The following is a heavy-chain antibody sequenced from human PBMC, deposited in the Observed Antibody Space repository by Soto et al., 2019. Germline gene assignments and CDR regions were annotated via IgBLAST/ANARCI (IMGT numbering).Heavy chain of an antibody. V-gene: IGHV4-59*08. CDR1: GGSISSYY. J-gene: IGHJ5*02. Sequence: SETLSLTCTVSGGSISSYYWSWIRQPPGKGLEWIGYIYYSGSTNYNPSLKSRVTISVDTSKNQFSLKLSSVTAADTAVYYCARQAYGFNWFDPWGQGTLVTVSS. CDR3: ARQAYGFNWFDP. D-gene: IGHD3-16*01. CDR2: IYYSGST.